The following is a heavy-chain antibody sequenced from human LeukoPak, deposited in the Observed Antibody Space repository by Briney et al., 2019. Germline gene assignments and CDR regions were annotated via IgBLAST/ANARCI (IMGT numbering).Heavy chain of an antibody. CDR1: GYTFTSYY. CDR3: ARDSSSGWY. J-gene: IGHJ4*02. Sequence: ASVKVSCKASGYTFTSYYIHWVRQAPGQGLEWMGWINPNNGGTNFPQRFQGRVTMTRDTSISTAYMELSKLRSDDTAVYYCARDSSSGWYWGQGTLVTVSS. CDR2: INPNNGGT. D-gene: IGHD6-19*01. V-gene: IGHV1-2*02.